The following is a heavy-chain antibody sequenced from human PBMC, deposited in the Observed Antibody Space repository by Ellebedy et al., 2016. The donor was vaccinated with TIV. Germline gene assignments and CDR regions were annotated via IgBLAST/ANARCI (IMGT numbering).Heavy chain of an antibody. CDR2: IKSNPEGGTT. Sequence: GESLKISCAASGLTFSYAWMRWVRQAPGKGLEWVGRIKSNPEGGTTDYAVPVRGRFIISRDDPKDTLYLQMNSLKTEDTGVYYCTTDPRGWGPDWGQGTLVTVSS. J-gene: IGHJ4*02. CDR3: TTDPRGWGPD. CDR1: GLTFSYAW. D-gene: IGHD3-10*01. V-gene: IGHV3-15*01.